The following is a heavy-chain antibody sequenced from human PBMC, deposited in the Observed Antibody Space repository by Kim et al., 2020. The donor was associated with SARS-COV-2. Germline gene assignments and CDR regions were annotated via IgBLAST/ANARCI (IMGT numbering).Heavy chain of an antibody. CDR3: AKALKWELLTASSFDY. Sequence: GGSLRLSCAASGFTFSSYAMSWVRQAPGKGLEWVSAISGSGGSTYYADSVKGRFTISRDNSKNTLYLQMNSLRAEDTAVYYCAKALKWELLTASSFDYWGQGTLVTVSS. CDR1: GFTFSSYA. V-gene: IGHV3-23*01. D-gene: IGHD1-26*01. J-gene: IGHJ4*02. CDR2: ISGSGGST.